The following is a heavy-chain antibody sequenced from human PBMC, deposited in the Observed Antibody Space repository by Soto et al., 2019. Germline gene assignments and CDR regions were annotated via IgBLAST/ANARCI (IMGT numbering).Heavy chain of an antibody. Sequence: DVQLVESGGVVVQPGGSLRLSCAASGFTFDDYTMHWVRQAPGKGLEWVSLISWDGGSTYYADSVKGRFTISRDNSKNSLYLQMNSLRTEDTALYYCAKDIRLNGDRNYYYGMDVWGQGTTVTVSS. J-gene: IGHJ6*02. V-gene: IGHV3-43*01. D-gene: IGHD7-27*01. CDR3: AKDIRLNGDRNYYYGMDV. CDR2: ISWDGGST. CDR1: GFTFDDYT.